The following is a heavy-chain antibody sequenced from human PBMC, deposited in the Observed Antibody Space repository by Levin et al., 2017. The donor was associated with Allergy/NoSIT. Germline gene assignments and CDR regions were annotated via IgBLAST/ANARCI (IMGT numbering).Heavy chain of an antibody. D-gene: IGHD3-10*01. Sequence: GESLKISCKASGYTFTSYYMHWVRQAPGQGLEWMGIINPSGGSTSYAQKFQGRVTMTRDTSTSTVYMELSSLRSEDTAVYYCARDREPINMVRGADLRAFDIWGQGTMVTVSS. CDR3: ARDREPINMVRGADLRAFDI. CDR1: GYTFTSYY. J-gene: IGHJ3*02. CDR2: INPSGGST. V-gene: IGHV1-46*01.